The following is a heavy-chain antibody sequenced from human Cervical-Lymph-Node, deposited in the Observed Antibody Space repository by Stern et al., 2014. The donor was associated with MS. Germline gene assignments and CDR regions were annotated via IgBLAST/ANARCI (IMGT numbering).Heavy chain of an antibody. CDR3: ARFTTVTPGDAFDV. Sequence: EVQLVESGGGLVKPGGSLRLSCAASGFTFSSYTLNWVRQSPSKGLEWLSSISPSGSHIFYADSVKGRFTISRDNTKSSLYLQMSSLRAEDTAIYFCARFTTVTPGDAFDVWGQGTTLTVSS. CDR1: GFTFSSYT. V-gene: IGHV3-21*01. D-gene: IGHD4-17*01. CDR2: ISPSGSHI. J-gene: IGHJ3*01.